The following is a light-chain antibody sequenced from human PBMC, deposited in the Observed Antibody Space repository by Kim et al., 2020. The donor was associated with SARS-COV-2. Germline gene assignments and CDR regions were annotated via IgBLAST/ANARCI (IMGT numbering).Light chain of an antibody. CDR3: LQLHAYPRT. V-gene: IGKV1-17*01. J-gene: IGKJ1*01. CDR2: GAS. CDR1: QGISSD. Sequence: ASLGDRVTITCRASQGISSDLGWYQQKPGRAPTRLIYGASTLESGVPSRFSGSGSGTEFTLTISSLQPEDFATYYCLQLHAYPRTFGQGTKVDIK.